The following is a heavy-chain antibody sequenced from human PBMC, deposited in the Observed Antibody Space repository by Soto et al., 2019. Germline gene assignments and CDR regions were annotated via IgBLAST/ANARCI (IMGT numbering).Heavy chain of an antibody. D-gene: IGHD3-22*01. Sequence: LRLSCAASGFTFSSYGMHWVRQAPGKGLEWVAVIWYDGSNKYYADSVKGRFTISRDNSKNTLYLQMNSLRVEDTAVYYCGKVADSGYYTVERWGQGTSVTVCS. J-gene: IGHJ4*02. CDR3: GKVADSGYYTVER. V-gene: IGHV3-33*06. CDR1: GFTFSSYG. CDR2: IWYDGSNK.